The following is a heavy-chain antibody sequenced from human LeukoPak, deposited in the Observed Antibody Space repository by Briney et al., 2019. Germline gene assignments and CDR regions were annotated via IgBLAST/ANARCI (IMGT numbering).Heavy chain of an antibody. CDR3: ARAQTYMTTVVRDYFDY. V-gene: IGHV4-31*03. CDR1: GGSISSGGYY. J-gene: IGHJ4*02. D-gene: IGHD4-23*01. CDR2: IYYSGST. Sequence: SETLSLTCTVSGGSISSGGYYWSWIRQHPGKGLEWIGYIYYSGSTYYNPSLKSRVTISVDTSKNQFSLKLSSVTAADTAVYYCARAQTYMTTVVRDYFDYWGQGTLVTVSS.